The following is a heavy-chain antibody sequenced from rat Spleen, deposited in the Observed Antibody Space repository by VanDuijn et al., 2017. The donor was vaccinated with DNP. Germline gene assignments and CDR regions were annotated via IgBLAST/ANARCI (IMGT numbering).Heavy chain of an antibody. CDR3: TRDYYTSSFVY. Sequence: QVQLKESGPGLVQPSQTLSLTCTVSGFSLLSSSVHWVRQPPGKGLAWVGAIWRCGNTDSKSGLKSRLSISRDTSKSQVFLKMNSLQTEDTAIYFCTRDYYTSSFVYWGQGTLVTVSS. CDR1: GFSLLSSS. J-gene: IGHJ3*01. V-gene: IGHV2-1*01. D-gene: IGHD1-2*01. CDR2: IWRCGNT.